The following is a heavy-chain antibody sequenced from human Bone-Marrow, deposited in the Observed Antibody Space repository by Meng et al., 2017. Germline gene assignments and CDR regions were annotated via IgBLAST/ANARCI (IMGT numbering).Heavy chain of an antibody. D-gene: IGHD3-22*01. CDR3: GYYSYDSSGLPGAFDI. J-gene: IGHJ3*02. V-gene: IGHV4-61*01. CDR2: IYYSGST. Sequence: SETLSLTCTVSGGSVSSCSYYWSWIRQPPGKGLEWIGYIYYSGSTNYNPSLKSRVTISVDTSKNQFSLKLSSVTAADTAVYYCGYYSYDSSGLPGAFDIWARGTLVTVSS. CDR1: GGSVSSCSYY.